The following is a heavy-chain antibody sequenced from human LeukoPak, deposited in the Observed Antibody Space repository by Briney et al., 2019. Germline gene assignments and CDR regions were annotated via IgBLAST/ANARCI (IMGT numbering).Heavy chain of an antibody. CDR3: ARHDGSSWYYAFDV. D-gene: IGHD6-13*01. V-gene: IGHV4-59*08. Sequence: SEALFLTCTVSGVSISSYYWGWIRQPPGKGLEWIGYIYYSGSTNYSPSLKSRVTISLDTSKNQFSLKLSSVTAADTAVYYCARHDGSSWYYAFDVWGQGTMVTVSS. CDR1: GVSISSYY. J-gene: IGHJ3*01. CDR2: IYYSGST.